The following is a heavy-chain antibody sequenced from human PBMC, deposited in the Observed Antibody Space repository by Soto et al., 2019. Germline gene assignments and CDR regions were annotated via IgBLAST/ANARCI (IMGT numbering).Heavy chain of an antibody. Sequence: QVQLVESGGGVVQPGRSLRLSCAASGFTFSSYAMHWVRQAPGKGLEWVAVISYDGSNKYYADSVKGRFTISRDNSKNTLDLQMNSLRAEDTAVYYCARDSSQDYYGSGSYYPKYYFDYWGQGTLVTVSS. V-gene: IGHV3-30-3*01. D-gene: IGHD3-10*01. J-gene: IGHJ4*02. CDR1: GFTFSSYA. CDR3: ARDSSQDYYGSGSYYPKYYFDY. CDR2: ISYDGSNK.